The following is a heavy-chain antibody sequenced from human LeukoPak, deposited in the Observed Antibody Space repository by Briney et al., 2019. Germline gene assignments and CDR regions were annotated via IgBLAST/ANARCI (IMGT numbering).Heavy chain of an antibody. CDR2: NYYSWST. D-gene: IGHD3-16*02. Sequence: SDTLSLTCTVSSGFISSSSYLWGWIRQPPGKGLEWNGRNYYSWSTCYNPSLKSQVNISIDTSKNQFSLAMSSLTAADPTVVFCARPTLYSREVFDIWGQGTMVTVSS. CDR1: SGFISSSSYL. V-gene: IGHV4-39*07. CDR3: ARPTLYSREVFDI. J-gene: IGHJ3*02.